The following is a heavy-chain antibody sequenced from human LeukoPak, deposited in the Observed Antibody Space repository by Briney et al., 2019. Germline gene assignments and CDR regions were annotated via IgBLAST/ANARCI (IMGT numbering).Heavy chain of an antibody. Sequence: ASVKVSCKASGYTLTTYGMSWVRQAHGQGLEWMGWIGGYNGHTNYAQSLQGRVTMTTDPSTGTAYMELRSLSSDDTAVYYCARAPSSCQLPYCYVTDYWGQGTLVTVSS. CDR1: GYTLTTYG. J-gene: IGHJ4*02. CDR2: IGGYNGHT. V-gene: IGHV1-18*01. CDR3: ARAPSSCQLPYCYVTDY. D-gene: IGHD2-2*02.